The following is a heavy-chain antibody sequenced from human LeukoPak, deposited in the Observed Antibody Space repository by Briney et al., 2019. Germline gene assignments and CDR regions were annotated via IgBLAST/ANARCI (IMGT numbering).Heavy chain of an antibody. CDR2: IRNPRSYI. D-gene: IGHD2-2*01. CDR3: ARDEPFIVVVPAAGWYYYYYMDV. J-gene: IGHJ6*03. V-gene: IGHV3-21*01. CDR1: GFTFSSYS. Sequence: PAGIRSVSPADSGFTFSSYSMNKQRQAPGRELKGNSPIRNPRSYIYYADSVKGRFTISRDNAKNSLYLQMNSLRAEDTAVYYCARDEPFIVVVPAAGWYYYYYMDVWGKGTTVTVSS.